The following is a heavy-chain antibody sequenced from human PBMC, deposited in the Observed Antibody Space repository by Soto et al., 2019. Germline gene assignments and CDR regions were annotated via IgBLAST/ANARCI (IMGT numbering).Heavy chain of an antibody. J-gene: IGHJ3*02. V-gene: IGHV4-34*01. CDR3: ARGLVGDPTDAFDI. D-gene: IGHD3-10*01. CDR1: GGSFSGYY. Sequence: QVQLQQWGAGLLKPSETLSLTCAVYGGSFSGYYWSWIRQPPGKGLEWIGEINHSGSTNYNPSLKSRVTISVDTSKNQVSLKLSSVTAADTAVYYCARGLVGDPTDAFDIWGQGTMVTVSS. CDR2: INHSGST.